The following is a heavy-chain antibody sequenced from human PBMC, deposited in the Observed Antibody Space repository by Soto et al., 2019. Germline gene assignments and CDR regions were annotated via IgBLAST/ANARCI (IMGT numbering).Heavy chain of an antibody. Sequence: QMRLVESGGGLVEPGGSLRLSCVTSGFTFSNNWMSWISQATGRGLEWLAYISRSGSTIYYADSVKGRFTISRDNSKSSLYLQMDNLRAEDTAMYYCGRDPELWDENVATRPPFHYYGMDVWGQGTTVTVSS. CDR2: ISRSGSTI. J-gene: IGHJ6*02. D-gene: IGHD6-6*01. CDR1: GFTFSNNW. V-gene: IGHV3-11*01. CDR3: GRDPELWDENVATRPPFHYYGMDV.